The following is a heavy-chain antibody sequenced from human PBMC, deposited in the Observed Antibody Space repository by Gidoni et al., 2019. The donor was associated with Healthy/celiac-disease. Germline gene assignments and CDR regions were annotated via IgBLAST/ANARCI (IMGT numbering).Heavy chain of an antibody. CDR1: GGTFSSYT. D-gene: IGHD2-2*01. CDR2: ITPILGIA. J-gene: IGHJ6*03. Sequence: QVQLVQSGAEVKKPGSSVKVSCKASGGTFSSYTISWVRQAPGQGLEWMGRITPILGIANYAQKFQGRVTITADKSTSTAYMELSSLRSEDTAVYYCARDGDCSSTSCYGFPPRRGSYYYYMDVWGKGTTVTVSS. CDR3: ARDGDCSSTSCYGFPPRRGSYYYYMDV. V-gene: IGHV1-69*08.